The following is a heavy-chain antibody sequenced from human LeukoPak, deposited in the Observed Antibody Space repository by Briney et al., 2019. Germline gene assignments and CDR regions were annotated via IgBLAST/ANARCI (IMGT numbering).Heavy chain of an antibody. CDR2: VVGAGTTT. CDR1: GFTFVNYA. CDR3: AKARLSTGWAYNDY. Sequence: GGSLRLSCAASGFTFVNYAMSWVRQAPGKGLEWVSAVVGAGTTTFYADSVKGRFTISRDNSKNPVYLQINSLRAGDTAVYYCAKARLSTGWAYNDYWGQGTLVTVSS. V-gene: IGHV3-23*01. D-gene: IGHD6-19*01. J-gene: IGHJ4*02.